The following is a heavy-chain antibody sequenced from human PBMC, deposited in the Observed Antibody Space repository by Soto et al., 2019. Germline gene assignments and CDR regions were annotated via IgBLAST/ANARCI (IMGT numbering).Heavy chain of an antibody. CDR3: ARAWAAGYYNYYYYGMDV. J-gene: IGHJ6*02. D-gene: IGHD3-9*01. CDR1: GYIFTSYG. CDR2: ISAYNGNT. Sequence: GASVKVSCKASGYIFTSYGISWVRQAPGQGLAGMGWISAYNGNTKYPQNLHGRVTLTTDTSTYTAYMELSSLRSEDTAVFYCARAWAAGYYNYYYYGMDVWGQGTTVTVSS. V-gene: IGHV1-18*01.